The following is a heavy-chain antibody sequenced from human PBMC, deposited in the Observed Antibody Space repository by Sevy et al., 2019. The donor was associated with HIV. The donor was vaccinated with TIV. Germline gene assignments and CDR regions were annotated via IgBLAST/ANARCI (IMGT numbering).Heavy chain of an antibody. V-gene: IGHV4-31*03. D-gene: IGHD3-22*01. CDR2: IYYSGST. J-gene: IGHJ3*02. Sequence: SETLSLTCTVSGGSISSGGYYWSWIRQHPGKGLEWIGYIYYSGSTYYNPSLKSRVTISVDTSKNQFSLKLSSVTAADTDVYYRARDLSDDSSGYSNAFDIWGQGTMVTVSS. CDR3: ARDLSDDSSGYSNAFDI. CDR1: GGSISSGGYY.